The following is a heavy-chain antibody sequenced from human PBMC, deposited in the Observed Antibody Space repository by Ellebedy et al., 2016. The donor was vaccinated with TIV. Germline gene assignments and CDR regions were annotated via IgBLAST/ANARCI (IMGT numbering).Heavy chain of an antibody. V-gene: IGHV1-18*01. Sequence: AASVKVSCKASGYTFTNYGISWVRQAPGQGLEWMGWISAYNCDTNYIQKFQGRVTMTTDTSTSTAYMELRSLRSDDTAIYYCARGRTTVTTLRYFDLWGRGTLVIVSS. D-gene: IGHD4-11*01. CDR1: GYTFTNYG. CDR2: ISAYNCDT. CDR3: ARGRTTVTTLRYFDL. J-gene: IGHJ2*01.